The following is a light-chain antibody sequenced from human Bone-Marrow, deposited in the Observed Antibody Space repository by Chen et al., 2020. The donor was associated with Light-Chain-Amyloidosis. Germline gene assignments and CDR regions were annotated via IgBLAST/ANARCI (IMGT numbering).Light chain of an antibody. CDR3: QVWDRSSDRPV. CDR2: DDS. J-gene: IGLJ3*02. Sequence: SYVLTPPSSVSVAPGQPATIACGGNNIGSTSVHWYQQRPGQAPLLVVYDDSDRPSGIPERLSGSNSGNTATLTISRVEAGDEADYYCQVWDRSSDRPVFGGGTKLTVL. CDR1: NIGSTS. V-gene: IGLV3-21*02.